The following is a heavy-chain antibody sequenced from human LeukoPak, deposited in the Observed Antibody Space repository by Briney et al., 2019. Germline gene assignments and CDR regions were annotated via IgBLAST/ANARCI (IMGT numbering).Heavy chain of an antibody. CDR3: AADQYSSSWPNYGMDV. V-gene: IGHV1-58*02. CDR1: GFTFNSSA. D-gene: IGHD6-13*01. Sequence: SVKVSCKASGFTFNSSAMQWVRQARGQRLEWIGWIVVGSGNTNYAQKFQERVTITRDMSTSTAYMELSSLRSEDTAVYYCAADQYSSSWPNYGMDVWGQGTTVTVSS. CDR2: IVVGSGNT. J-gene: IGHJ6*02.